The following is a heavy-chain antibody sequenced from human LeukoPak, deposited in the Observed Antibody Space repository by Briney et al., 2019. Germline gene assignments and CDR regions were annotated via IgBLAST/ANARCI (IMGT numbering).Heavy chain of an antibody. CDR2: IYHSGST. CDR3: AIRFGRLEAGGTPFDS. CDR1: GGSISSSNW. D-gene: IGHD6-13*01. V-gene: IGHV4-4*02. J-gene: IGHJ4*02. Sequence: KPSETLSLTCAVSGGSISSSNWWSWVRQPPGKGLEWIGEIYHSGSTNYNPSLKSRVTISVDKSKNQFSLKLSSVTAADTALYYCAIRFGRLEAGGTPFDSWGQGTLVTVSS.